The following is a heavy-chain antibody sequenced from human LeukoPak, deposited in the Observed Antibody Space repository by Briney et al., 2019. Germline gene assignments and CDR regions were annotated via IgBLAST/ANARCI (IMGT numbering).Heavy chain of an antibody. V-gene: IGHV4-4*07. CDR3: ALGAYCSSTSCLRGRGSAFDI. CDR2: IYTSGST. Sequence: SETLSLTCTVSGGSISSYYWSWIRQPAGKGLEWIGCIYTSGSTNYNPSLKSRVTMSVDTSKNQFSLKLSSVTAADTAVYYCALGAYCSSTSCLRGRGSAFDIWGQGTMVTVSS. J-gene: IGHJ3*02. D-gene: IGHD2-2*01. CDR1: GGSISSYY.